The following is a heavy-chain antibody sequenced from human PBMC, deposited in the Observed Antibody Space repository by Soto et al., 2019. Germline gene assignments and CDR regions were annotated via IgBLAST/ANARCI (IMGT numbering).Heavy chain of an antibody. V-gene: IGHV4-4*07. CDR3: ARGGTRSADRPTY. Sequence: VRLQESGPGLVEPSETLSLTCSVSGDSINNYYWSWIRQPAGKGLEWIGRIYSSGSANYNPSLKTRGTMSVDTSKNQVFLSVTSVTAADTAVYFCARGGTRSADRPTYCGQGIQVIVSS. D-gene: IGHD1-1*01. J-gene: IGHJ4*02. CDR1: GDSINNYY. CDR2: IYSSGSA.